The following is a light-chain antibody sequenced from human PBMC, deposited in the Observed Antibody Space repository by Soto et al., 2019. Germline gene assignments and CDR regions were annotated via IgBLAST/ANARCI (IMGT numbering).Light chain of an antibody. J-gene: IGLJ1*01. V-gene: IGLV1-44*01. CDR2: KTN. Sequence: QSVLTQPPSASGTPGQRVTISCSGSSSNIGSNTVNWYQQLPGTAPKLLIYKTNQRASGVPDRFSGSKSGTSASLAISGLRSEDEADYYCAAWDDSLNGRGVFGTGTKVTVL. CDR1: SSNIGSNT. CDR3: AAWDDSLNGRGV.